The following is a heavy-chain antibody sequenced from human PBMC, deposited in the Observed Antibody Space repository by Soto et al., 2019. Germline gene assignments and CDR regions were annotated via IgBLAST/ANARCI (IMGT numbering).Heavy chain of an antibody. CDR2: IYHSGST. J-gene: IGHJ6*02. V-gene: IGHV4-30-2*01. Sequence: QLQLQESGSGLVKPSQTLSLTCAVSGGSISSGGYSWSWIRQPPGKGLEWIGYIYHSGSTYYNPYLNSRVTITVDSSKNQFSLKLSSVTAADTSVYDCARGGGSYYYDSSGYGMDVWGQGTTVTVSS. D-gene: IGHD3-22*01. CDR3: ARGGGSYYYDSSGYGMDV. CDR1: GGSISSGGYS.